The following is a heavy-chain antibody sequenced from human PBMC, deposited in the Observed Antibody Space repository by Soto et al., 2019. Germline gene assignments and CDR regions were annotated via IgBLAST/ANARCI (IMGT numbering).Heavy chain of an antibody. CDR2: IIPIFGTA. CDR3: ARVSPPGPYYDSSG. Sequence: WASVKVSCKASGGTFSSYAISWVRQAPGQGLEWMGGIIPIFGTANYAQKFQGRVTITADESTSTAYMELSSLRSEDTAVYYCARVSPPGPYYDSSGWGQGTLVTVSS. D-gene: IGHD3-22*01. V-gene: IGHV1-69*13. CDR1: GGTFSSYA. J-gene: IGHJ4*02.